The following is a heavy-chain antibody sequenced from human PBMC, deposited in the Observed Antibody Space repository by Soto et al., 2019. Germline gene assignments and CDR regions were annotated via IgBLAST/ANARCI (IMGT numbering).Heavy chain of an antibody. CDR2: IYKSATT. CDR3: ARGRYCLTGRCFPNWVDS. D-gene: IGHD7-27*01. V-gene: IGHV4-30-4*01. J-gene: IGHJ5*01. Sequence: SETLSLTCSVSGDSISNLDYFWAWIRQPPGQALEYIGYIYKSATTYYNPSFESRVAISVDTSKSQFSLNVTSVTAADTAVYFCARGRYCLTGRCFPNWVDSWGQGALVTVSS. CDR1: GDSISNLDYF.